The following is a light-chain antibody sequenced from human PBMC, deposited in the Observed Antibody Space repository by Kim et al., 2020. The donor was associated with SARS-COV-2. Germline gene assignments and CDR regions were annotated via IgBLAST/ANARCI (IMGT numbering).Light chain of an antibody. CDR1: NLRSYY. CDR3: NSRDSSGNHWV. CDR2: GKN. V-gene: IGLV3-19*01. J-gene: IGLJ3*02. Sequence: AVGQTGRITCQGYNLRSYYASWYQQKPGQAPVLVIYGKNNRPSGIPDLFSGSSSGNTASLSITGAQAEDEADYYCNSRDSSGNHWVFGGGTQLTVL.